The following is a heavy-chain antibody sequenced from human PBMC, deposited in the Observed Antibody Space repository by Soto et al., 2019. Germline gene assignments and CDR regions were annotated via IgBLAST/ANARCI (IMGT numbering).Heavy chain of an antibody. CDR1: GFTFSSYG. V-gene: IGHV3-30*18. CDR3: AKDGTAVVAAPYN. D-gene: IGHD2-15*01. Sequence: QVQLVESGGGVVQPGRSLRLSCAASGFTFSSYGMHWVRQAPGKGLEWVAVISYDGSNKYYADSVKGRFTISRDNSKNTLYLQMNSLRAEDTAVYYCAKDGTAVVAAPYNWGQGTLVTVSS. J-gene: IGHJ4*02. CDR2: ISYDGSNK.